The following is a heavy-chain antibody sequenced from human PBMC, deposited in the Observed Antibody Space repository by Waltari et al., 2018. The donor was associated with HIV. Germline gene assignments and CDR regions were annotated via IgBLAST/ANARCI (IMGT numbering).Heavy chain of an antibody. J-gene: IGHJ4*02. Sequence: QLQLQESGPGLVKPSETLSLTCTVSGGSISSSSYYWGWIRQPPGKGLEWIGSIYYSGSTYYNPSLKSRVTISVDTSKNQFSLKLSSVTAADTAVYYCAGTYYYDSSGYYPFDYWGQGTLVTVSS. CDR3: AGTYYYDSSGYYPFDY. CDR1: GGSISSSSYY. D-gene: IGHD3-22*01. V-gene: IGHV4-39*07. CDR2: IYYSGST.